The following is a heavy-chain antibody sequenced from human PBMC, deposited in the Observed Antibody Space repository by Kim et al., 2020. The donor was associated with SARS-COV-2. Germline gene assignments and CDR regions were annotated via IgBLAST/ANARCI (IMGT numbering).Heavy chain of an antibody. CDR2: IYPGDSDT. CDR3: ARDFDVRYVSSGGSTYYYYGMDV. J-gene: IGHJ6*02. Sequence: GESLKISCKGSGYSFTSYWIGWVRQMPGKGLEWMGIIYPGDSDTRYSPSFQGQVTISADKSISTAYLQRSSLKASDTAMYYCARDFDVRYVSSGGSTYYYYGMDVWGQGTTVTVSS. V-gene: IGHV5-51*01. D-gene: IGHD3-22*01. CDR1: GYSFTSYW.